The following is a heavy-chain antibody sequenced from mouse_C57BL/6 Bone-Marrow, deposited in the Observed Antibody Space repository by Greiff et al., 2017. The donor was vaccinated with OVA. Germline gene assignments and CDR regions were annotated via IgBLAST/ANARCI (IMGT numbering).Heavy chain of an antibody. J-gene: IGHJ2*02. V-gene: IGHV1-59*01. D-gene: IGHD1-1*01. CDR2: IATSDSYI. CDR1: GYTFTNYW. Sequence: QVQLQQPGAELVRPGTSVKLSCKASGYTFTNYWMHWVKQRPGQGLEWIGVIATSDSYINYNQKFKGRATLTVDTSSSTAYMHRSSLTSEDSAVYYCAHYGSILYLHYWGQGTSLTVSS. CDR3: AHYGSILYLHY.